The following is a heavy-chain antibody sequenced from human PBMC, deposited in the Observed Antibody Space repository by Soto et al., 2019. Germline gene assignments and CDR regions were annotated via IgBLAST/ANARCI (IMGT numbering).Heavy chain of an antibody. CDR1: GGTFSSYA. J-gene: IGHJ5*02. Sequence: QVQLVQSGAEVKKPGSSVKVSCKASGGTFSSYAISWVRQAPGQVLEWMGGIIPIFGTANYAQKFQGRVTITADESTSTAYMELSSLRSEDTAVYYCARDGEYSSGLVGAYDPWGQGTLVTVSS. V-gene: IGHV1-69*01. D-gene: IGHD6-19*01. CDR3: ARDGEYSSGLVGAYDP. CDR2: IIPIFGTA.